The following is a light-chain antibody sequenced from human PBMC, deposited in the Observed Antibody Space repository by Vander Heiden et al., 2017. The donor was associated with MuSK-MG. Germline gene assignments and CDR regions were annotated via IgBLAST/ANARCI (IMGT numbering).Light chain of an antibody. CDR2: WAS. CDR1: QSVLYTPNNMNY. J-gene: IGKJ3*01. Sequence: DIVMTQSPDSLGVSLCERATITFKSSQSVLYTPNNMNYLAWYQQKPGQPTKLLIYWASTRQSGVPERSSGSGSRTEFTLTNNNLQAGDLAVYSCQKYYSPPFTFGPGNTVEIK. CDR3: QKYYSPPFT. V-gene: IGKV4-1*01.